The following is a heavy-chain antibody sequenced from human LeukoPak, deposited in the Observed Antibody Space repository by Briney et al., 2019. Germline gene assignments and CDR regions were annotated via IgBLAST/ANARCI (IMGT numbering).Heavy chain of an antibody. CDR1: GFTFTNYG. V-gene: IGHV3-74*01. CDR3: ARNYNGMSY. Sequence: PGGSLRLSCVASGFTFTNYGMMWVRQAPGEGLVWVSYINNDGRSTTYADSVKGRFTISRDNAKNTLYLQTNSLRAEDTAMYYCARNYNGMSYWGQGTLVIVSS. CDR2: INNDGRST. D-gene: IGHD1-26*01. J-gene: IGHJ4*02.